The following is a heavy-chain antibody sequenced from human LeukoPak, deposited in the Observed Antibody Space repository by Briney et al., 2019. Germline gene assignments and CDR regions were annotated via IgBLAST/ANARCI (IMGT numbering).Heavy chain of an antibody. CDR2: ISSNKSNT. J-gene: IGHJ4*02. D-gene: IGHD4-11*01. CDR1: GLTLSNFA. CDR3: ATLTGNFDY. Sequence: PGGSLRLSCAASGLTLSNFAMRWVRQAPGRGLEYVSAISSNKSNTYYANSVQGRFTISRDNSKNTLYLQMNSLRAEDTDVYYCATLTGNFDYWGQGTLVTVSS. V-gene: IGHV3-64*01.